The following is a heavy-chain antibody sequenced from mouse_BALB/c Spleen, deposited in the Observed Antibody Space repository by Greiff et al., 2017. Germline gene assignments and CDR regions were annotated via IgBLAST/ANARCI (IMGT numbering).Heavy chain of an antibody. J-gene: IGHJ2*01. V-gene: IGHV5-17*02. CDR3: ARGGGHYFDY. Sequence: EVMLVESGGGLVQPGGSRKLSCAASGFTFSSFGMHWVRQAPEKGLEWVAYISSGSSTIYYADTVKGRFTITRDNPKNTLFLQITSLRSEDTAMYYCARGGGHYFDYWGQGTTLTVSS. CDR1: GFTFSSFG. D-gene: IGHD3-3*01. CDR2: ISSGSSTI.